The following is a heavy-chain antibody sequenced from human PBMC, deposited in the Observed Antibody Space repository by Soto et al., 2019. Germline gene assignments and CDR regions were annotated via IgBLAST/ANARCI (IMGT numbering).Heavy chain of an antibody. V-gene: IGHV4-30-2*01. CDR2: IHHSGST. CDR3: ARVLGP. CDR1: GGSISSGGYS. Sequence: QLQLQESGSGLVKPSQTLSLTCAGSGGSISSGGYSWSWIRQPPGKGREWTGYIHHSGSTYYKPSLTSRTRLSVDSPENPFSLKLTSVTAADTAVYCCARVLGPWGQGALVSVSS. J-gene: IGHJ5*02.